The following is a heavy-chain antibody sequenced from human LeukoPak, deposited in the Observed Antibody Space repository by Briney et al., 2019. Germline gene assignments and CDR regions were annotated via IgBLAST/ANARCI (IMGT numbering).Heavy chain of an antibody. CDR3: AKYVVVVTSIPCFDY. CDR1: GFTLSNYA. V-gene: IGHV3-23*01. CDR2: ISGSGGTT. Sequence: GGSLRLSCAASGFTLSNYAMSWVRQAPGKGLEWVSSISGSGGTTYYADSVKGRFTISRDNSKNTLYLEMNSLRAEDTAVYYCAKYVVVVTSIPCFDYWGQGTLVTVSS. D-gene: IGHD2-21*02. J-gene: IGHJ4*02.